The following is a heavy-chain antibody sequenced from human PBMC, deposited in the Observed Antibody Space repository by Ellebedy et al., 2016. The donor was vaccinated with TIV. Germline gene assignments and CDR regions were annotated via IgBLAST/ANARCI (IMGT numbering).Heavy chain of an antibody. J-gene: IGHJ4*02. V-gene: IGHV4-59*04. CDR2: FYYTGST. CDR3: SRHSNYDYLWGTYRADFDY. D-gene: IGHD3-16*02. CDR1: GASFSGCY. Sequence: MPSETLSLTCAVYGASFSGCYWGWIRQPPGKGLEWIGRFYYTGSTYYNPSLKSRVTMSVDTSKNQFSLKLRSVTAADTAVYYCSRHSNYDYLWGTYRADFDYWGQGTLVTVSS.